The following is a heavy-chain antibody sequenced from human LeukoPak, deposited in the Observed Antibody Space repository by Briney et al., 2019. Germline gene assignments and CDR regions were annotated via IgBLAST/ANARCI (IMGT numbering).Heavy chain of an antibody. D-gene: IGHD3-22*01. CDR3: TRMQFYDSTGYSPGHYMDV. V-gene: IGHV4-4*07. CDR1: GGSIVNYY. J-gene: IGHJ6*03. CDR2: IYITGTT. Sequence: SETLSLTCSVSGGSIVNYYWSWIRQPAGKGLEWIGRIYITGTTNYNPSLKSRVTMSVDTSENQVSLKLTSVTAADTGVYYCTRMQFYDSTGYSPGHYMDVWGKGTTVTVSS.